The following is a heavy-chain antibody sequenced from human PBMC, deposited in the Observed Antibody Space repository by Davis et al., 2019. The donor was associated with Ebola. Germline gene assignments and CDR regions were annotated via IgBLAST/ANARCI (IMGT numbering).Heavy chain of an antibody. CDR2: INSDGSST. CDR3: ATGGSSDY. CDR1: GFTFSSYW. Sequence: GESLKISCAASGFTFSSYWMHWVRQAPGKGLVWVSRINSDGSSTSYADSVKGRFTISRDNAKNTLYLQMNSLRDEDTAVYYCATGGSSDYWGQGTLVTVSS. D-gene: IGHD2-2*01. V-gene: IGHV3-74*01. J-gene: IGHJ4*02.